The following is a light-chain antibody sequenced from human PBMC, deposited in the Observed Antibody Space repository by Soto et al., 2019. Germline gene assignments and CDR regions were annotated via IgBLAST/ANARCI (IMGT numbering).Light chain of an antibody. CDR3: SSYADSNNCDVV. J-gene: IGLJ3*02. CDR1: SSDVGGYNY. CDR2: EVT. Sequence: QSALTQPPSASGSPGQSVTISCTGTSSDVGGYNYVSWYQQYPGRAPKLMIYEVTKRPSGVPDRFSGAKSGNTAALTVSGLQAEDEAEYYCSSYADSNNCDVVFGGGTKLTVL. V-gene: IGLV2-8*01.